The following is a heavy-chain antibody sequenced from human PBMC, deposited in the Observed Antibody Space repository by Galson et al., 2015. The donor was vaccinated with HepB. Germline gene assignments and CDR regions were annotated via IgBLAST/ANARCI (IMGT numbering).Heavy chain of an antibody. CDR3: ASFSISSINSDY. CDR2: ISSSSSYI. V-gene: IGHV3-21*01. D-gene: IGHD6-13*01. J-gene: IGHJ4*02. CDR1: GFTFSSYS. Sequence: SLRLSCAASGFTFSSYSVNWVRQAPGKGLEWVSSISSSSSYIYYADSVKGRFTISRDNAKNSLYLQMNSLRAEDTAVYYCASFSISSINSDYWGQGTLVTVSS.